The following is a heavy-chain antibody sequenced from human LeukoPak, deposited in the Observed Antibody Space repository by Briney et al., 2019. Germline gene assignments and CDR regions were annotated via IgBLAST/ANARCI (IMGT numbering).Heavy chain of an antibody. CDR1: GGSISSYY. V-gene: IGHV4-59*01. Sequence: PSETLSLTCTVSGGSISSYYWSWIRQPPGKGLEWIGYIYYSGSTNYNPSLKSRVTISVDTSKNQFPLKLSSVTAADTAVYYCATRVSGVVVAPYWYFDLWGRGTLVTVSS. D-gene: IGHD2-15*01. J-gene: IGHJ2*01. CDR3: ATRVSGVVVAPYWYFDL. CDR2: IYYSGST.